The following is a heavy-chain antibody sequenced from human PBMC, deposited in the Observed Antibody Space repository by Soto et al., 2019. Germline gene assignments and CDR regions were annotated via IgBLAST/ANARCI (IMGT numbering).Heavy chain of an antibody. Sequence: GGSLRLSCTASGFTFGDYAMSWVRQAPGKGLEWVGFIRSKAYGGTTEYAASVKGRFTISRDDSKSIAYLQMNSLKTEDTAVYYCTRFRTHEYYHDSSGYSYASDIGGQGTMVTVSS. CDR3: TRFRTHEYYHDSSGYSYASDI. V-gene: IGHV3-49*04. CDR2: IRSKAYGGTT. CDR1: GFTFGDYA. J-gene: IGHJ3*02. D-gene: IGHD3-22*01.